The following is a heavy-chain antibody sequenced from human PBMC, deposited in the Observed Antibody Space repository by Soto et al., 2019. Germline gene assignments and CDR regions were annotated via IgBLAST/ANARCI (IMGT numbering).Heavy chain of an antibody. CDR3: AREASRQGMSYFDY. D-gene: IGHD3-10*01. CDR2: IYYSGST. CDR1: GGSISSGGYY. J-gene: IGHJ4*02. Sequence: PSETLSLTCTVSGGSISSGGYYWSWIRQHPGKGLEWIGYIYYSGSTYYNPSLKSRVTISVDTPKNQFSLKLSSVTAADTAVYYCAREASRQGMSYFDYWGQGTLVTVSS. V-gene: IGHV4-31*03.